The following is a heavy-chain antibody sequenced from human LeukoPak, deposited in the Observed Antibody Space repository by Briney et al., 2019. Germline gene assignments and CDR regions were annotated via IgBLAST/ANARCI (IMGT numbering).Heavy chain of an antibody. CDR3: ARLHHIVVVPAAVDY. Sequence: GESLKISCKGSGYSFTSYWIGWVRQTPGKGLEWMGIIYPGDSDTRYSPPFQGQVTISADKSISTAYLQWSSLKASDTAMYYCARLHHIVVVPAAVDYWGQGTLVTVSS. D-gene: IGHD2-2*01. CDR1: GYSFTSYW. CDR2: IYPGDSDT. V-gene: IGHV5-51*01. J-gene: IGHJ4*02.